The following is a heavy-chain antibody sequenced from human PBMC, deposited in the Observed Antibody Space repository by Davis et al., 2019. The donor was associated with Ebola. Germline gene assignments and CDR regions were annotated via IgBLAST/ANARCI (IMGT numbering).Heavy chain of an antibody. CDR2: ISWNSGSI. Sequence: SLKISCAASGFTFDDYAMHWVRQAPGKGLEWVSGISWNSGSIGYADSVKGRFTISRDNAKNSLYLQMNSLRAEDTALYYCAKDPNPALSSRFGMDVWGQGTTVTVSS. CDR3: AKDPNPALSSRFGMDV. V-gene: IGHV3-9*01. D-gene: IGHD2/OR15-2a*01. J-gene: IGHJ6*02. CDR1: GFTFDDYA.